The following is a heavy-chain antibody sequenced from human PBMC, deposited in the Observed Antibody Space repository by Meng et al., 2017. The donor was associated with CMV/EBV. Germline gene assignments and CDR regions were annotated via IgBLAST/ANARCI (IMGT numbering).Heavy chain of an antibody. D-gene: IGHD6-25*01. CDR2: IKSKTDGGTT. CDR1: GFTFSNAC. V-gene: IGHV3-15*01. Sequence: AASGFTFSNACMSWVRQAPGKGLEWVGRIKSKTDGGTTDYAAPVKGRFTISRDDSKNTLYLQMNSLKTEDTAVYYCTAATHLNWFDPWGQGTLVTVSS. J-gene: IGHJ5*02. CDR3: TAATHLNWFDP.